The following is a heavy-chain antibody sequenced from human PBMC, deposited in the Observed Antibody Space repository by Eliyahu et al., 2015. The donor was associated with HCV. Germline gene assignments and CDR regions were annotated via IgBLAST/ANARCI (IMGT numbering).Heavy chain of an antibody. D-gene: IGHD2-21*02. V-gene: IGHV3-48*01. CDR1: GFTFXSXX. Sequence: EVQLVESGGGLVQPGGSLRLSCAASGFTFXSXXXXWXRRAPGKGLEWVSYISSSSSTIYYADSVKGRFTISRDNAKNSLYLQMNSLRAEDTAVYYCARDFLEDSRVVTATRYYYYGMDVWGQGTTVTVSS. J-gene: IGHJ6*02. CDR3: ARDFLEDSRVVTATRYYYYGMDV. CDR2: ISSSSSTI.